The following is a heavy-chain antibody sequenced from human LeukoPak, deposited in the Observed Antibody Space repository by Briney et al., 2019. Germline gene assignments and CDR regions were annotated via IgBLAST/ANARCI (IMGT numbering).Heavy chain of an antibody. V-gene: IGHV4-59*08. CDR2: IYYSGST. J-gene: IGHJ4*02. Sequence: SETLSLTCTVSGGSISSYYWSWIRQPPGKGLEWIGYIYYSGSTNYNPSLKSRVTISVDTSKNQFSLKLSSVTAADTAVYYCARSPGSSGYIDYWGQGTLVTVSS. CDR1: GGSISSYY. CDR3: ARSPGSSGYIDY. D-gene: IGHD3-22*01.